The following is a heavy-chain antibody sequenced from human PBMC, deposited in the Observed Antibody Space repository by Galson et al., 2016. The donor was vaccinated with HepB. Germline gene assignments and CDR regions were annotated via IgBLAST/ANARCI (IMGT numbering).Heavy chain of an antibody. CDR3: ARGRGTFGY. CDR2: MNPNSGNT. V-gene: IGHV1-8*01. D-gene: IGHD3-10*01. J-gene: IGHJ4*02. CDR1: GYTFTSYD. Sequence: SVKVSCKASGYTFTSYDINWVRQATGQGLEWMGWMNPNSGNTVYAQKFQGRLTMTRNTSISTAYMELSSLTSEDTAIYFCARGRGTFGYWGQGSLVTVSS.